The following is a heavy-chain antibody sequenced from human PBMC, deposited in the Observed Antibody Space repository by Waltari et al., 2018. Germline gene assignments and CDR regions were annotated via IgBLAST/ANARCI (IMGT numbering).Heavy chain of an antibody. V-gene: IGHV4-34*01. J-gene: IGHJ4*02. D-gene: IGHD4-4*01. CDR2: INHRGST. Sequence: QVQLQQWGAGLLKPSETLSLTCAVYGGSFSGYYWSWIRQPPGKGLEWIGEINHRGSTNYNPALKSRVTISVDTYKNQVSLKLSSVTAADTAVYYCARMGFHVTTVHYFDYWGQGTLVTVSS. CDR1: GGSFSGYY. CDR3: ARMGFHVTTVHYFDY.